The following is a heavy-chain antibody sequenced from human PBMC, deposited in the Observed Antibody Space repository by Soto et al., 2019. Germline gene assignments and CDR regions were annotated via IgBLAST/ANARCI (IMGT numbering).Heavy chain of an antibody. CDR3: AKEAKNEGYYDFLRGYYKTPYFGQ. CDR1: GFTFSSYA. CDR2: ISGSGGST. D-gene: IGHD3-3*01. J-gene: IGHJ4*02. Sequence: EVQLLESGGGLVQPGGSLRLSCAASGFTFSSYAMSWVRQAPGKGLEWVSAISGSGGSTYYADSVKGRFTISRDNSKNTLDLQKKSLRAEDTGVYYCAKEAKNEGYYDFLRGYYKTPYFGQWGPGTLVTVSS. V-gene: IGHV3-23*01.